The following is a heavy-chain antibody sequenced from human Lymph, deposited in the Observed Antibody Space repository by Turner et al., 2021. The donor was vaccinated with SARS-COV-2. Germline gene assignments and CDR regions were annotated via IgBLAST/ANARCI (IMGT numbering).Heavy chain of an antibody. CDR1: GIIVSRNY. J-gene: IGHJ6*02. CDR2: IYSGGTT. Sequence: EVQLVETGGGLIQPGGSLRLSCAASGIIVSRNYMNWVRQAPWKGLEWVSVIYSGGTTYYADSVKGRFTISRDNSKNTLYLQMNSLRVEDTAVYYGARDLGTYGMDVWGQGTTVTVSS. V-gene: IGHV3-53*02. D-gene: IGHD6-13*01. CDR3: ARDLGTYGMDV.